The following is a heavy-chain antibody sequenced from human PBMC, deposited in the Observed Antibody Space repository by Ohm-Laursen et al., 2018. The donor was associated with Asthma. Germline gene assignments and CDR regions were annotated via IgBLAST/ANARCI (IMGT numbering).Heavy chain of an antibody. D-gene: IGHD3-3*01. CDR1: GYTFINYH. CDR2: LNPSGGST. Sequence: GASVKVSCKASGYTFINYHMHWVRQAPGEGLEWMGVLNPSGGSTTYAQKFRGRATMTRDTSTSTFYMELSSLRSEDTAVYYCARGSHKFVITIFVTGSRWFDPWGQGTLVTVSS. CDR3: ARGSHKFVITIFVTGSRWFDP. J-gene: IGHJ5*02. V-gene: IGHV1-46*01.